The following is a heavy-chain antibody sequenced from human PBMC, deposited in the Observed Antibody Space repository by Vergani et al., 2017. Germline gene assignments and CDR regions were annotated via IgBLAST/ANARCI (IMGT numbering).Heavy chain of an antibody. CDR1: GYTFTSYG. V-gene: IGHV1-18*01. CDR2: ISAYNGNT. J-gene: IGHJ6*02. CDR3: ASNQLRFGFYYYYGMDV. D-gene: IGHD2-2*01. Sequence: QVQLVQSGAEVQKPGASVKVSCKASGYTFTSYGISWVRQAPGQGLEWMGWISAYNGNTNYAQKLQGRVTMTTDTSTSTAYMELRSLRSDDTAVYYCASNQLRFGFYYYYGMDVWGQGTTVTVSS.